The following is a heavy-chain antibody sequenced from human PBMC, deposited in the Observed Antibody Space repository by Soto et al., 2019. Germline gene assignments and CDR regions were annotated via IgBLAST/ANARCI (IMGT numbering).Heavy chain of an antibody. J-gene: IGHJ4*02. CDR1: GVSVSRSSC. Sequence: PSETLSLTCTVSGVSVSRSSCWTWIRQAPGKGREGIGCIFYNGTTNYNPSLRSPVTISVDTSKNQFSLKVTSVTAADTAVYYCARTVGAAYYFDNWGQGTLVTVSS. CDR2: IFYNGTT. D-gene: IGHD1-26*01. V-gene: IGHV4-61*01. CDR3: ARTVGAAYYFDN.